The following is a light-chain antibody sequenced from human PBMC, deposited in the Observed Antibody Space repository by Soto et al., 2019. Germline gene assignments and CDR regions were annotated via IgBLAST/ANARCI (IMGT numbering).Light chain of an antibody. J-gene: IGLJ2*01. CDR1: SSNIGSNN. CDR3: EAWDVSLNGVV. CDR2: SNN. V-gene: IGLV1-44*01. Sequence: QAVVTQTPSASGTPGQRVNISCSGSSSNIGSNNVNWYQQLPGTAPKLLIYSNNQRPSGVPARFSGSKSGTSASLAISGLQSEDEADYYCEAWDVSLNGVVFGGGTKVTVL.